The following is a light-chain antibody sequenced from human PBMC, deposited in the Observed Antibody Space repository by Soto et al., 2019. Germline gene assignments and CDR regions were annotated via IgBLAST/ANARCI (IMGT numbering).Light chain of an antibody. Sequence: QSALTQPASVSVSPGQSITISCTGTSSDIGGYYYVSWYQHHPGKAPKLIIYQVTNRPSGVSHRFSGSKSGNTASLTISGLQSEDEADYYCTSYSSSSTFYVFGTGTKVTVL. V-gene: IGLV2-14*01. CDR3: TSYSSSSTFYV. CDR1: SSDIGGYYY. CDR2: QVT. J-gene: IGLJ1*01.